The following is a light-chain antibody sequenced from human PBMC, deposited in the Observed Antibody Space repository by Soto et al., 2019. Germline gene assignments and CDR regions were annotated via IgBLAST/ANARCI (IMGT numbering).Light chain of an antibody. CDR2: DAS. Sequence: IQMTQSPSTVSASVGDRVTITCRASQSISSSLAWYQQKPGKAPKVLIYDASSLDSGVPSRFSGSGYGTEFTLTVSSLQPGDFATYSCQQYESYPYSFGSGTKLEIK. CDR3: QQYESYPYS. V-gene: IGKV1-5*01. J-gene: IGKJ2*01. CDR1: QSISSS.